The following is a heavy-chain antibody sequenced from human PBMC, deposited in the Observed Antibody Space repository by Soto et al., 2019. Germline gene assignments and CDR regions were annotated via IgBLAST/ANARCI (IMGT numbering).Heavy chain of an antibody. CDR2: IYPGDSDT. V-gene: IGHV5-51*01. CDR3: AVLGYCSSTSCYGGYYYGMDV. D-gene: IGHD2-2*01. Sequence: PGESLKISCKGSGYSFIDYWIGWVRQVPGKGLEWMGIIYPGDSDTRYSPSFQGQVTISADKSISTAYLQWSSLKASDTAMYYCAVLGYCSSTSCYGGYYYGMDVWGQGTTVTVSS. CDR1: GYSFIDYW. J-gene: IGHJ6*02.